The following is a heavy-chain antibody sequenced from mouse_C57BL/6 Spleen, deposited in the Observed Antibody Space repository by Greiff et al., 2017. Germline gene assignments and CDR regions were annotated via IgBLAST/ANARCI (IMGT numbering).Heavy chain of an antibody. J-gene: IGHJ1*03. CDR1: GYTFTDYE. Sequence: VQLQQSGAELVRPGASVTLSCKASGYTFTDYEMHWLKQTPVHGLEWIGAIDPETGGTAYNQKFKGKAILTADKSSSTAYMELRSLTSEDSAVYYCTIYYGSSYGYFDVWGTGTTVTVSS. CDR2: IDPETGGT. CDR3: TIYYGSSYGYFDV. D-gene: IGHD1-1*01. V-gene: IGHV1-15*01.